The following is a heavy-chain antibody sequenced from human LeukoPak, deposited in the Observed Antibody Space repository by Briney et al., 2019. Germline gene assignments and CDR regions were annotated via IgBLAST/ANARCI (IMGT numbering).Heavy chain of an antibody. V-gene: IGHV3-30*02. CDR2: IWYGGSNK. J-gene: IGHJ6*03. CDR3: AKAGYCSSTSCPRYYYYMDV. Sequence: GGSLRLSCAASGFTFSSYGMHWVRQAPGKGLEWVAVIWYGGSNKYYADSVKGRFTISRDNSKNTLYLQMNSLRAEDTAVYYCAKAGYCSSTSCPRYYYYMDVWGKGTTVTVSS. D-gene: IGHD2-2*01. CDR1: GFTFSSYG.